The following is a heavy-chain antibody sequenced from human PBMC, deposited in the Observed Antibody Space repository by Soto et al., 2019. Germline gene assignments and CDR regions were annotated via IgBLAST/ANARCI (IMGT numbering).Heavy chain of an antibody. V-gene: IGHV4-31*03. D-gene: IGHD2-8*01. CDR1: GGSVSSVGYY. J-gene: IGHJ4*02. CDR3: VRGGSCTNGVCSVFDY. Sequence: SETLSLTCTVSGGSVSSVGYYWSWIRQHPXKGLEWIGYITYSGNTYYNPSLESRVTMSADTSKNQFSLKLSSVTAADTAVYFCVRGGSCTNGVCSVFDYWGQGTLVTVSS. CDR2: ITYSGNT.